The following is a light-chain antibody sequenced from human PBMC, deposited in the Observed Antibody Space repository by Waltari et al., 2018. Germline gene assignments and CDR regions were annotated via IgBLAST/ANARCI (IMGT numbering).Light chain of an antibody. CDR1: GANTGRNS. Sequence: QSLLTQPPSISGAPGQRVTISCSGGGANTGRNSVTWYAQVPGTTPKLLLYRSDQRPSGVSDRFSGSKSGTSASLAITGLLSADEADYICATWDDSLNAWIFGGGTRLTVL. V-gene: IGLV1-44*01. J-gene: IGLJ2*01. CDR3: ATWDDSLNAWI. CDR2: RSD.